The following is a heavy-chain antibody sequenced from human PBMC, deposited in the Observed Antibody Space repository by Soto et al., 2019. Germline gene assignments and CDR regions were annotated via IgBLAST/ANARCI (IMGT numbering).Heavy chain of an antibody. CDR3: AKGVGEEWLSAEGGGYYYGMDV. D-gene: IGHD3-3*01. Sequence: GGSLRLSCAASAFTFSSYAMSWVRQAPGKGLEWVSAISGSGDSTHYADSVKGRFTISRDNSKNTLYLQMNSLRADDTAVDYCAKGVGEEWLSAEGGGYYYGMDVWGQGTTVTVSS. V-gene: IGHV3-23*01. J-gene: IGHJ6*02. CDR2: ISGSGDST. CDR1: AFTFSSYA.